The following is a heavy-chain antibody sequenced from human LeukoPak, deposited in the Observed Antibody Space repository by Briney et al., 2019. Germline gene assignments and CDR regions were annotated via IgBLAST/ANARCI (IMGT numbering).Heavy chain of an antibody. CDR3: ARDSGEWLPGDMDV. CDR1: GGSFSGYY. Sequence: SSETLSLTCAVYGGSFSGYYWSWIRQPPGKGLEWIGEIDHSGSTNYNPSLKSRVTISVDTSKNQFSLKLSSVTAADTAVYYCARDSGEWLPGDMDVWGKGTTVTISS. V-gene: IGHV4-34*01. CDR2: IDHSGST. J-gene: IGHJ6*03. D-gene: IGHD5-12*01.